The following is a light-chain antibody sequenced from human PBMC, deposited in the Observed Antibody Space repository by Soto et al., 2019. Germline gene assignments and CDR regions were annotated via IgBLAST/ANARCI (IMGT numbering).Light chain of an antibody. J-gene: IGLJ2*01. CDR1: SSDVGIYNY. Sequence: QSALTQPRSVSGSPGQSVTISCTGTSSDVGIYNYVSWYQHHPGRAPKLIIYDVTKRPSGVPDRFSASKSGNTASLTISGLQAEDEAEYYCCSYAGSDTYVVFGGGTKLTVL. CDR3: CSYAGSDTYVV. CDR2: DVT. V-gene: IGLV2-11*01.